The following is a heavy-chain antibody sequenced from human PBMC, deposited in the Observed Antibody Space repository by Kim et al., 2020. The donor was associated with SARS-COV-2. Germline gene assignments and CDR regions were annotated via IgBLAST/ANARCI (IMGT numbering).Heavy chain of an antibody. CDR1: GFIFRNYG. CDR2: IGYDGSNK. V-gene: IGHV3-33*06. CDR3: AKAPADGDYYY. J-gene: IGHJ4*02. Sequence: GGSLRLSCAASGFIFRNYGMHWVRQAPGKGLEGVAVIGYDGSNKYYADSVKGRFTISRDNSKNTLYLQMNSLRAEDTAVYYCAKAPADGDYYYWGQGTLVTVSS. D-gene: IGHD4-17*01.